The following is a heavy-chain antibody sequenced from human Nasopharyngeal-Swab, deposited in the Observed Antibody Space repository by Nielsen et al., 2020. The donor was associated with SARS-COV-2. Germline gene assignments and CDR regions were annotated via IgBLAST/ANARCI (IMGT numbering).Heavy chain of an antibody. CDR3: ARRLELRYFDY. Sequence: GGSLRLSCWGSGYSFSSYWIGWVRQMPGKGLEWMGIIYPGDSDTRYSPSFQGQVTISADKSISTAYLQWSSLKASDTAMYYCARRLELRYFDYWGQGTLVTVSS. D-gene: IGHD1-7*01. V-gene: IGHV5-51*01. CDR2: IYPGDSDT. J-gene: IGHJ4*02. CDR1: GYSFSSYW.